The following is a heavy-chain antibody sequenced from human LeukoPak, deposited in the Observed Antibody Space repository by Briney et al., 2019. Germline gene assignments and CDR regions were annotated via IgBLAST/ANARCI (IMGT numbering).Heavy chain of an antibody. J-gene: IGHJ4*02. CDR2: INSDGSST. CDR1: GFTFSGYW. CDR3: ARALAVAGTGGYY. V-gene: IGHV3-74*01. D-gene: IGHD6-19*01. Sequence: GGSLRLSCAASGFTFSGYWMHWVRQAPGKGLVWVSRINSDGSSTSYADSVKGRFTISRDNAKNTLYLQMNSLRAEDTAVYYCARALAVAGTGGYYWGQGTLVTVSS.